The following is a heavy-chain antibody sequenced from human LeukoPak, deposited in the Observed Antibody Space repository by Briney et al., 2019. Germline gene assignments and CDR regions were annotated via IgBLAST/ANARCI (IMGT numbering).Heavy chain of an antibody. J-gene: IGHJ4*02. CDR1: GVTFSSFW. CDR3: ARERTSGWDAFDF. Sequence: PGRSQRLSCAASGVTFSSFWTHWVRQAPGKGLVWVSRINSVGSSTSYADSVKGRFTISRDNAKNTLYLQMNSLRAEDTAVYYCARERTSGWDAFDFWGQGTLVTVSS. V-gene: IGHV3-74*01. D-gene: IGHD6-19*01. CDR2: INSVGSST.